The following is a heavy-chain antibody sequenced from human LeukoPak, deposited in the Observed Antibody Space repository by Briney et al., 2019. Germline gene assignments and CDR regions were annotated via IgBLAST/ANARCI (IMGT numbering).Heavy chain of an antibody. CDR1: GFTFSDYY. D-gene: IGHD6-13*01. CDR2: ISSSGSTI. CDR3: ARHLVAAAGMDFDY. V-gene: IGHV3-11*01. Sequence: PGGSLRLSCAASGFTFSDYYMSWIRQAPGKGLEWVSYISSSGSTIYYADSVKGRFTISRDNAKNLLYLQMNSLRAEDTAVYYCARHLVAAAGMDFDYWGQGTLVTVSS. J-gene: IGHJ4*02.